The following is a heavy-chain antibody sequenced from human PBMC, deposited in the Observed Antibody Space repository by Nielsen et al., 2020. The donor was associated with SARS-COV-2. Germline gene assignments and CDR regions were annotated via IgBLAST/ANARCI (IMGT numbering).Heavy chain of an antibody. CDR3: ARGGSYFDF. CDR2: ISYIGST. D-gene: IGHD3-16*01. Sequence: SETLSLTCTVSGGPISSGDYYWTWIRQPPGKGLEYIGYISYIGSTYYDPSLNSRVTISADTSKNQFSLKLTSVTDADTAFYYCARGGSYFDFWGQGTLVTVSS. J-gene: IGHJ4*02. V-gene: IGHV4-30-4*01. CDR1: GGPISSGDYY.